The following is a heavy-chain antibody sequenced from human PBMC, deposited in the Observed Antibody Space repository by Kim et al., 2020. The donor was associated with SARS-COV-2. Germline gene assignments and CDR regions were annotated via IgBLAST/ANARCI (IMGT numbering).Heavy chain of an antibody. V-gene: IGHV3-11*03. J-gene: IGHJ6*02. D-gene: IGHD1-7*01. CDR3: ARHRTGTTNGMDG. Sequence: YADAGKGRFTISRDNAKNSLYLQRNSLRAEDTAVYYCARHRTGTTNGMDGWGQGTTVTVSS.